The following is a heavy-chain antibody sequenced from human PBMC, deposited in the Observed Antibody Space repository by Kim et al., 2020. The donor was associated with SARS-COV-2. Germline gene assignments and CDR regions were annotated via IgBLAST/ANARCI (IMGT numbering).Heavy chain of an antibody. Sequence: KGRLPISRDNSKNTLYLQMNTLRAEDTAVYYCAKDFWGSGSYYASYYFDYWGQGTLVTVSS. CDR3: AKDFWGSGSYYASYYFDY. J-gene: IGHJ4*02. D-gene: IGHD3-10*01. V-gene: IGHV3-30*02.